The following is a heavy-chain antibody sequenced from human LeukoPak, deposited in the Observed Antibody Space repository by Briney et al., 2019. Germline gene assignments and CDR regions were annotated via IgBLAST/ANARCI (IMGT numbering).Heavy chain of an antibody. J-gene: IGHJ4*02. Sequence: SETLSLTCTVSGGSITSSPYYWGWIRQPPGKGPEWIGNIYYTTGTTYYNPSLKSRVTISLDTSRNQFSLKLSSVTAADTAVYYCARRVFWFGELGETTFDYWGQGTLVTVSS. D-gene: IGHD3-10*01. CDR2: IYYTTGTT. V-gene: IGHV4-39*01. CDR1: GGSITSSPYY. CDR3: ARRVFWFGELGETTFDY.